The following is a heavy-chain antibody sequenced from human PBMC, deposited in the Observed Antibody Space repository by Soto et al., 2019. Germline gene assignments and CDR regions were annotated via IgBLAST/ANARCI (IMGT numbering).Heavy chain of an antibody. CDR2: IIPIYGTA. D-gene: IGHD1-26*01. V-gene: IGHV1-69*01. CDR3: AKDRRADWESYYYYAMDV. Sequence: QVQLVQSGAEVKKPGSLVKVSCKASGGTFSSFTISWVRQATGQGLEWLGGIIPIYGTANYAKKFQGRVTITADAATRTAYMELSRLRSEDTAVYYCAKDRRADWESYYYYAMDVWGQGTTVTVSS. J-gene: IGHJ6*02. CDR1: GGTFSSFT.